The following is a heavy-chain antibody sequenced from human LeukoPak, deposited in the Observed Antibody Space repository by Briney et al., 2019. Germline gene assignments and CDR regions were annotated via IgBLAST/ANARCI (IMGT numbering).Heavy chain of an antibody. CDR1: GGPINGYY. CDR2: MYSSDST. Sequence: SETLSLTCTVSGGPINGYYWSWIRQPPGKGLEWIGFMYSSDSTRYSRDTKFNPSLKSRVTISVDTSKSQFSLRLTSVIAADTAVYFCARRKWDPFAFDIWGQGTMVTVSS. D-gene: IGHD1-26*01. J-gene: IGHJ3*02. V-gene: IGHV4-59*01. CDR3: ARRKWDPFAFDI.